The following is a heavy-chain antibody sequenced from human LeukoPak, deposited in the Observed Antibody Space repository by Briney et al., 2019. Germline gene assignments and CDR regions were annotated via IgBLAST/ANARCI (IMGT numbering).Heavy chain of an antibody. CDR1: GGSISSGNDY. CDR3: ARDRDSSGYYFEDAFDI. D-gene: IGHD3-22*01. CDR2: MYTSGSS. V-gene: IGHV4-61*02. J-gene: IGHJ3*02. Sequence: SETLSLTCTVSGGSISSGNDYWNWIRQPAGKGLEWIGRMYTSGSSNYNPSLKSRVTISVDTSKNQVSLKLSSVTAADTAVYYCARDRDSSGYYFEDAFDIWGQGTMVTVSS.